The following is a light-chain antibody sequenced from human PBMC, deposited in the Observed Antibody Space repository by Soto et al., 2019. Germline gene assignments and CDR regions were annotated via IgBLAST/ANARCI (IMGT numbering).Light chain of an antibody. J-gene: IGKJ4*01. CDR1: QSINSW. V-gene: IGKV1-5*03. Sequence: DIQLTQSPSALSASVGDRVTITCRASQSINSWLAWYQQKSGKAPKLLIYKASSLESGVPSRFSGSGSGTEFTLIISSLQPDDFATYYCQQYNSYPLTVGGGTKVDIK. CDR3: QQYNSYPLT. CDR2: KAS.